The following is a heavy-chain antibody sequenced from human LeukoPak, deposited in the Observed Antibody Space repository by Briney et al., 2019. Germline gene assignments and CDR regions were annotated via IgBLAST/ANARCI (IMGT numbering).Heavy chain of an antibody. V-gene: IGHV3-33*01. CDR3: ARDRFPHDDAHYGMDV. CDR2: MWVWNDGSNE. CDR1: GFTFSNYG. Sequence: GGSLRLSCTASGFTFSNYGMHWIRQAPGKGLEWVAVMWVWNDGSNEYYADSVKGRFTIARDNSKNTLYLQMVSLRAEDTADYYCARDRFPHDDAHYGMDVWGQGTTVTVSS. J-gene: IGHJ6*02. D-gene: IGHD3-16*01.